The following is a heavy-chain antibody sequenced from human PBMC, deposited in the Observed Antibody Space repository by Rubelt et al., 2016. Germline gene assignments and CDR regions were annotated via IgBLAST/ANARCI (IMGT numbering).Heavy chain of an antibody. CDR1: GGSISSGGYY. V-gene: IGHV4-31*03. CDR2: IYYTGPT. Sequence: QVQLQESGPGLAKPSQTLSLTCTVSGGSISSGGYYWSWIRQHPGKGLAWNGYIYYTGPTHYNPSLTIRLTISVDTSQNLFSLNRSSVTAADTAVYYCARFGSSGYYTGTFDIWGQGTMVTVSS. D-gene: IGHD3-22*01. CDR3: ARFGSSGYYTGTFDI. J-gene: IGHJ3*02.